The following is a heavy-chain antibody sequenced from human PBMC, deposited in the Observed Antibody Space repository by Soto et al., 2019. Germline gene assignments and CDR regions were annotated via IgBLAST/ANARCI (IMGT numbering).Heavy chain of an antibody. D-gene: IGHD6-19*01. CDR3: ARDRGAVTGQYFDY. CDR2: ISSSGTSA. CDR1: GFTFSAYY. J-gene: IGHJ4*02. V-gene: IGHV3-11*05. Sequence: QVPLEESGGGLVKPGGSLRLSCAASGFTFSAYYMSWIRQAPGKGLEYISYISSSGTSANYAGSVKGRFTISRDNARNSLYLQMNGRRAGDTAVYYCARDRGAVTGQYFDYWGQGALVTVSS.